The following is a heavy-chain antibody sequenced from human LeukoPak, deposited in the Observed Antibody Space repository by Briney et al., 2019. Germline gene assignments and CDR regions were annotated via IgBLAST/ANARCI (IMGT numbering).Heavy chain of an antibody. J-gene: IGHJ4*02. Sequence: PGGSLRLSCAASGFTFSSYSMNWVRQAPGKGLEWISYISSSSRTIHYADSVKGRFTISRDNAKNSLFLQMNSLRVEDTAVYYCARSNYYDSSGYPSFDNWGQGTLVTVSS. V-gene: IGHV3-48*04. CDR1: GFTFSSYS. CDR3: ARSNYYDSSGYPSFDN. D-gene: IGHD3-22*01. CDR2: ISSSSRTI.